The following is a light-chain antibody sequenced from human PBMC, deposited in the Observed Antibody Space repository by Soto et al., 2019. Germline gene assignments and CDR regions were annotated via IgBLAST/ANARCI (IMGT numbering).Light chain of an antibody. CDR2: EAT. CDR3: CAYTITATWV. V-gene: IGLV2-23*01. J-gene: IGLJ3*02. Sequence: ALTQPASVSASPGQSITISCNGSRSDVGTYDLVSWFQQHPGKAPELLIYEATKRPSGVSNRFSGSKSGNTASLTISGLQDEDEADYYCCAYTITATWVFGGGTQVTVL. CDR1: RSDVGTYDL.